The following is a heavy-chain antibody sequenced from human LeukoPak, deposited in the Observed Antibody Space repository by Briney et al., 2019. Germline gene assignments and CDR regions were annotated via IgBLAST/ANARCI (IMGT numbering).Heavy chain of an antibody. CDR1: GFTFSSYE. V-gene: IGHV3-20*01. CDR2: INWNGGST. Sequence: PGGSLRLSCAASGFTFSSYEMNWVRQAPGKGLEWVSGINWNGGSTGYADSVKGRFTISRDNAENSLYLQMNSLRAEDTALYHCAKGMATIEGAFDIWGQGTMVTVSS. J-gene: IGHJ3*02. D-gene: IGHD5-24*01. CDR3: AKGMATIEGAFDI.